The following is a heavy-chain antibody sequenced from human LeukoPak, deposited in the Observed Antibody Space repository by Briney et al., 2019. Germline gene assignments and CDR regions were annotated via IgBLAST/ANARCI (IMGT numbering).Heavy chain of an antibody. J-gene: IGHJ5*02. Sequence: GGSLRLSCAASGFTFSSYGMHWVRQAPGKGLEWVALIWYDGSNKYYADSVRGRFTISRDNSKNTLYLQMDSLRAEDTALYYCVRDNLRSWGQGTLVTVSS. CDR3: VRDNLRS. CDR2: IWYDGSNK. CDR1: GFTFSSYG. V-gene: IGHV3-33*08.